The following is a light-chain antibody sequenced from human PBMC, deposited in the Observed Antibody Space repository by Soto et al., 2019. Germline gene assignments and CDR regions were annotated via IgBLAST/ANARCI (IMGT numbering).Light chain of an antibody. V-gene: IGKV3-11*01. CDR3: QQRSNWPPTWT. CDR1: QSVSTY. J-gene: IGKJ1*01. Sequence: EIVLTQSPATLSLSPGQRATLSCRASQSVSTYLAWYQQKPGQAPRLLIYDATTRATAIPARFSGSGSGTDFTLTISSREPEDFAVYYCQQRSNWPPTWTFGQGTKVEIK. CDR2: DAT.